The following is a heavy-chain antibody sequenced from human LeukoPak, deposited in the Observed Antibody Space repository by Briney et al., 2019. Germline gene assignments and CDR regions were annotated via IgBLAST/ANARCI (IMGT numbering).Heavy chain of an antibody. CDR1: YGSFSGYY. CDR3: AKDPLPKYQLPD. D-gene: IGHD2-2*01. J-gene: IGHJ4*02. Sequence: PSETLSLTCTVFYGSFSGYYWSWLRQPPGKGLEWVSAISGSGGSTSYADSVKGRFTISRDNSKNTLYLQMNSLGAEDTAVYYCAKDPLPKYQLPDWGQGTLVTVSS. V-gene: IGHV3-23*01. CDR2: ISGSGGST.